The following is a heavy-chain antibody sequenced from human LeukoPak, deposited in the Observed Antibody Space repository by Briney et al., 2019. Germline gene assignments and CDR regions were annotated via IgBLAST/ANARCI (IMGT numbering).Heavy chain of an antibody. J-gene: IGHJ4*02. D-gene: IGHD6-19*01. CDR2: ISGSGGST. CDR1: GFTFSSYA. Sequence: GGSLRLSCAASGFTFSSYAMSWVRQAPGKGLEWVSAISGSGGSTYYADSVKGRFTISRDNSKNTLYLQMNSLRAEDTGVYYCAKASQWLITFFDYWGQGTLVTVSS. V-gene: IGHV3-23*01. CDR3: AKASQWLITFFDY.